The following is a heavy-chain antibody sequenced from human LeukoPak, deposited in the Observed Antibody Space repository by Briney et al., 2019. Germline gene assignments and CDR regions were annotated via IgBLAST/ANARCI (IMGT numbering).Heavy chain of an antibody. D-gene: IGHD3-3*01. CDR1: GFTFSNAW. V-gene: IGHV3-74*01. CDR3: AKDGTRITIFAEYFQH. Sequence: PGGSLRLSCAASGFTFSNAWMHWVRHDPRKGLVWVSRINGDGRNINYADSVRGRFTISRDNAKNTLYLQMNSLRAEDTAVYYCAKDGTRITIFAEYFQHWGQGTLVTVSS. J-gene: IGHJ1*01. CDR2: INGDGRNI.